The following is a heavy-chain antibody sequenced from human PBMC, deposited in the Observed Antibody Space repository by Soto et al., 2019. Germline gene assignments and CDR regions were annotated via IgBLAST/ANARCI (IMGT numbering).Heavy chain of an antibody. CDR1: GFTFSSYS. CDR3: ARDKTPGIAVGTGSWFDP. CDR2: ISSSSSTI. V-gene: IGHV3-48*01. J-gene: IGHJ5*02. D-gene: IGHD6-19*01. Sequence: PGGSLRLSCAASGFTFSSYSMNWVRQAPGKGLEWVSYISSSSSTIYYADSVKGRFTISRDNAKNSLYLQMNSLRAEDTAVYYCARDKTPGIAVGTGSWFDPWGQGTLVTVSS.